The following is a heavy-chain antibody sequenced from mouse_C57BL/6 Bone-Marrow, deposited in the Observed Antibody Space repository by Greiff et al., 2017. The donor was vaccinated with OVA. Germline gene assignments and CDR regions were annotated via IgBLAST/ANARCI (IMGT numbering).Heavy chain of an antibody. CDR1: GFTFSDYY. Sequence: EVQVVESGGGLVQPGGSLKLSCAASGFTFSDYYMYWVRQTPEKRLEWVAYISNGGGSTYYPDTVKGRFTISRDNAKNTLYLQMSRLKSEDTDMYYWATPYDGYYYLYYAMDYWGQGTSVTVSS. J-gene: IGHJ4*01. CDR2: ISNGGGST. D-gene: IGHD2-3*01. CDR3: ATPYDGYYYLYYAMDY. V-gene: IGHV5-12*01.